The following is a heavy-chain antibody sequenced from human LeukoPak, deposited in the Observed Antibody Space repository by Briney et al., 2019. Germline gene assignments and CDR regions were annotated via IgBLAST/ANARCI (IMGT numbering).Heavy chain of an antibody. V-gene: IGHV3-73*01. J-gene: IGHJ4*02. CDR3: TRLSYKPY. CDR2: IRSKANSYAT. CDR1: GFTFSGSA. D-gene: IGHD1-26*01. Sequence: GGSLKLSCAASGFTFSGSAMHWVRQASGKGLEWVGRIRSKANSYATAYAASVKGRFTISRDDSKNTAYLHMNSLKTEDTAVYYCTRLSYKPYWGQGTLVTVSS.